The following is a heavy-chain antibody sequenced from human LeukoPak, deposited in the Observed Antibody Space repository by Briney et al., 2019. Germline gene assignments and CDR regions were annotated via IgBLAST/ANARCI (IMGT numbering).Heavy chain of an antibody. CDR3: AKDSMRYSDSSGYYSDY. CDR2: ISGSGGNT. D-gene: IGHD3-22*01. CDR1: GFTSSSYS. J-gene: IGHJ4*02. Sequence: GGSLRLSCAASGFTSSSYSMNWVRQAPGKGLEWVSVISGSGGNTYYADSVRGRFTISRDNSKNTLYLQMNSLRVEDTAVYYCAKDSMRYSDSSGYYSDYWGQGTLVTVSS. V-gene: IGHV3-23*01.